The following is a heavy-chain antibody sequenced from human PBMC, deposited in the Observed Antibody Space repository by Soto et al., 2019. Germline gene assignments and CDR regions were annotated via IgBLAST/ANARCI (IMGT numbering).Heavy chain of an antibody. D-gene: IGHD3-22*01. Sequence: SETLSLTCTVSAGSITTSYWSWIRQPLGKALEWIGYISYRGSTNYNPSLKSRLTISIDTSKSQISLKLTSMTTADTAVYYCASSGIVGREVNTCFEPWRQGTLVTVSS. CDR2: ISYRGST. CDR3: ASSGIVGREVNTCFEP. CDR1: AGSITTSY. V-gene: IGHV4-59*01. J-gene: IGHJ5*02.